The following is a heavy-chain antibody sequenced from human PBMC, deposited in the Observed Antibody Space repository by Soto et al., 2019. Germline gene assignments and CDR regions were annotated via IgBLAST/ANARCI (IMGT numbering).Heavy chain of an antibody. D-gene: IGHD3-10*01. CDR2: IYHSGNT. J-gene: IGHJ5*01. CDR3: GGARFRVLEGKPCFDS. Sequence: PSETLSLTCTVSGGSITTGGSYWSWIRQHPGKGLEWIGNIYHSGNTYYNPSLKSRLTISVDTSKNHFSLMVDSVTAADTAVYYCGGARFRVLEGKPCFDSWGQGTLVTVS. V-gene: IGHV4-31*03. CDR1: GGSITTGGSY.